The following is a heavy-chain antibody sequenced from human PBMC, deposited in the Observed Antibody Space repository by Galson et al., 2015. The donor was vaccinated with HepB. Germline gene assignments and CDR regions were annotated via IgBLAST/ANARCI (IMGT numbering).Heavy chain of an antibody. CDR2: ISPSGDTI. CDR3: ARGDLVGY. D-gene: IGHD1-26*01. J-gene: IGHJ4*02. Sequence: CAASGFTFSSYTMNWVRQAPGKGLEWVSYISPSGDTIYYADSVKGRFTISRDNAKNSLYLQMNSLRDEDTAVYYCARGDLVGYWGQGTLVTVSS. CDR1: GFTFSSYT. V-gene: IGHV3-48*02.